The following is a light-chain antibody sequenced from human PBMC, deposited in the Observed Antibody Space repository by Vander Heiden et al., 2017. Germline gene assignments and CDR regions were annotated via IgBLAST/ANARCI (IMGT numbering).Light chain of an antibody. Sequence: QSVLTQPPSASGNPGPTVTISCYGSRYNIGSYTVNWYQQVPGTAPRLLIFKTNQRPSGVPDRFFGSKSGASASLAISGLQSGDEATYYCAAWDDNLSGVLFGGGTKMSVL. CDR2: KTN. J-gene: IGLJ2*01. V-gene: IGLV1-44*01. CDR1: RYNIGSYT. CDR3: AAWDDNLSGVL.